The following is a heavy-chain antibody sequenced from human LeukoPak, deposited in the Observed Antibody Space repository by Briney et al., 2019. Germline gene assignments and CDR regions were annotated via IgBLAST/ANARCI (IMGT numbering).Heavy chain of an antibody. J-gene: IGHJ4*02. V-gene: IGHV3-30*02. CDR1: GFTFSSYG. Sequence: PGGSLRLSCAASGFTFSSYGMHWVRQAPGKGLEWVAFIRYDGSNKYYADSVKGRFTISRDNSKNTPYLQMNSLRAEDTAVYYCAKSGDIVVVVAAVDYWGQGTLVTVSS. CDR2: IRYDGSNK. CDR3: AKSGDIVVVVAAVDY. D-gene: IGHD2-15*01.